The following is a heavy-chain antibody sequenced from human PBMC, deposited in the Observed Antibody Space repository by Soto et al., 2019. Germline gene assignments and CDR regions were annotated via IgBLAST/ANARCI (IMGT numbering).Heavy chain of an antibody. CDR2: IKSKTDGGTT. J-gene: IGHJ4*02. CDR1: GFTFSNAW. Sequence: PGGSLRLSCAASGFTFSNAWMNWVRQAPGKGLEWVGRIKSKTDGGTTDYAAPVKGRFTISRDDSKNTLYLQMNSLKTEDTAVYYCTTDLLWFGELLNYLSDDWGQGTLVTVSS. V-gene: IGHV3-15*07. CDR3: TTDLLWFGELLNYLSDD. D-gene: IGHD3-10*01.